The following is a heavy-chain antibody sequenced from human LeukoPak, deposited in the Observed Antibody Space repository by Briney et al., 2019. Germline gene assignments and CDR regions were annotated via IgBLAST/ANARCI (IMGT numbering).Heavy chain of an antibody. J-gene: IGHJ4*02. CDR1: GFTFSSYW. Sequence: PGGSLRLSCAASGFTFSSYWMSWVRQAPGKGLEWVANIKQDGSEKYYVDSVKGRFTISRDNAKNSLYLQMNSLRAEDTALYYCAKGGSGWPEAFDYWGQGTLVTVSS. CDR3: AKGGSGWPEAFDY. V-gene: IGHV3-7*03. CDR2: IKQDGSEK. D-gene: IGHD6-19*01.